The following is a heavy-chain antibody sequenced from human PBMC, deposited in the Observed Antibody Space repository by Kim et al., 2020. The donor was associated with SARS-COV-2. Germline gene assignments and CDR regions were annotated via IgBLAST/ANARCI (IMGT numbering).Heavy chain of an antibody. CDR2: ISGSGGRT. CDR1: GFTFSNYA. CDR3: AKVGADFWSGYYTEYLYFYMDV. D-gene: IGHD3-3*01. J-gene: IGHJ6*03. Sequence: GGSLRLSCAASGFTFSNYAMSWVRQAPGKGLEWVSAISGSGGRTYYADSVRGRFTISRDNSKNTVYLQMNSLGVEDTAIYYCAKVGADFWSGYYTEYLYFYMDVWGKGTTVTVSS. V-gene: IGHV3-23*01.